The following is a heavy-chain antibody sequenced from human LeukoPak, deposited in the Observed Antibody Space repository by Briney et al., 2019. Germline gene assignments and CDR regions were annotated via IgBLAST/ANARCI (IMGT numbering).Heavy chain of an antibody. J-gene: IGHJ4*02. CDR2: IKEDGSEK. Sequence: PGGSLRLSCAASGFTFSSYWMSWVRQAPGKGLEGVAKIKEDGSEKYYVDSVKGRFTIYRDNAKNSLYLQMNSLRAEDTAVYYCAREGGYCNDRCYTWGYFDHWGQGTLVTVSS. CDR3: AREGGYCNDRCYTWGYFDH. V-gene: IGHV3-7*01. D-gene: IGHD2-15*01. CDR1: GFTFSSYW.